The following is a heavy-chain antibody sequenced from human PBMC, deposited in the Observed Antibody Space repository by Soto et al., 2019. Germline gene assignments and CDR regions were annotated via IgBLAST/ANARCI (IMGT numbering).Heavy chain of an antibody. CDR3: AGRTSLASVEIFSGGLSGYNRVDP. J-gene: IGHJ5*01. CDR2: IFYSGST. V-gene: IGHV4-39*01. Sequence: SETLSLTCSVSGGSMRNPIYYLAWLRQPPGKGLEWIGNIFYSGSTYYNPSRKSRVTMSVDTSQNQFSLRLSTVTDADTAVYYCAGRTSLASVEIFSGGLSGYNRVDPWGQGTLVTVSS. CDR1: GGSMRNPIYY. D-gene: IGHD3-3*01.